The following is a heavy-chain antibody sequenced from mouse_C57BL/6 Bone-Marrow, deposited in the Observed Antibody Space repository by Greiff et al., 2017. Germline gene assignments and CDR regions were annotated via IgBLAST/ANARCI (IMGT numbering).Heavy chain of an antibody. V-gene: IGHV7-1*01. CDR2: SRNKANDYTT. CDR3: AGDHYYYAMDY. CDR1: GFTFSDFY. Sequence: EVQLVESGGGLVQSGRSLRLSCATSGFTFSDFYMEWVRQAPGKGLEWIAASRNKANDYTTEYSASVKGRFIVSRDASQSILYLQMNALRAEDTAIYYCAGDHYYYAMDYWGQGTSVTVSS. J-gene: IGHJ4*01. D-gene: IGHD1-2*01.